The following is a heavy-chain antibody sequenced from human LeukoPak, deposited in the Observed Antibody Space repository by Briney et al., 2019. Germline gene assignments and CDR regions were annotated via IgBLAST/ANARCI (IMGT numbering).Heavy chain of an antibody. CDR3: AADDLTRAY. J-gene: IGHJ4*02. V-gene: IGHV1-58*01. Sequence: SVEVSCKASGFTFTDSALQWVRQARGQRHELIGWIVVGSGKTNYAQNFQQRVTITRDMSTSTAYMELSSLRSEDTAVYYCAADDLTRAYWGQGTLVTVSS. CDR1: GFTFTDSA. CDR2: IVVGSGKT.